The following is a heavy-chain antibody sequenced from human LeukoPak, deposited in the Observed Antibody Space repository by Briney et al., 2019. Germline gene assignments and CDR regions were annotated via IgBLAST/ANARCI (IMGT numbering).Heavy chain of an antibody. D-gene: IGHD3-10*01. CDR2: IIPIFGTA. CDR3: ARDLASGGDY. J-gene: IGHJ4*02. CDR1: GGTFSGYA. V-gene: IGHV1-69*13. Sequence: SVKVSCKASGGTFSGYAISWVRQAPGKGLEWMGGIIPIFGTANYAQKFQGRVTITADESTSTAYMGLSSLRSEDTAVYYCARDLASGGDYWGQGTLVTVSS.